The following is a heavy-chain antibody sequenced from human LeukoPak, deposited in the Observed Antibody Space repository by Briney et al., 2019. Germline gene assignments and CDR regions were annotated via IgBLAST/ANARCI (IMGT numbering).Heavy chain of an antibody. V-gene: IGHV4-30-2*01. D-gene: IGHD6-13*01. CDR2: IYHSGST. J-gene: IGHJ4*02. Sequence: PSETLSLTCTVSGGSISSDGYYWSWIRQPPGTGLEWIGYIYHSGSTYYIPSLKSRVTMSVDRSKNQFSLKLSSVTAADTAVYYCASGYRGSWYNYWGQGTLVTVSS. CDR3: ASGYRGSWYNY. CDR1: GGSISSDGYY.